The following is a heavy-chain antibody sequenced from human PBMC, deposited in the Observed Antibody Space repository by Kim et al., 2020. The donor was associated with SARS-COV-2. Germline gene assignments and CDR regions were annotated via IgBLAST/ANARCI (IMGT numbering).Heavy chain of an antibody. Sequence: ASVKVSCKASGYTFARYYVHWVRQAPGQGLEWMGVINPGTGDTNFAQKFQGRVTMARDTSTSTVYMDLSSLRSEDTAFYYCARGKDYYDSSVYSLDYWGQGTLVTVSS. CDR3: ARGKDYYDSSVYSLDY. V-gene: IGHV1-46*01. D-gene: IGHD3-22*01. J-gene: IGHJ4*02. CDR1: GYTFARYY. CDR2: INPGTGDT.